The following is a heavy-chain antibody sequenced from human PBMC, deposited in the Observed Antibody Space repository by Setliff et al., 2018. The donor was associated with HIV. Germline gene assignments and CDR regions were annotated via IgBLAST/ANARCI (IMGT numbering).Heavy chain of an antibody. CDR3: SKEKFTFTVVRGVIDS. D-gene: IGHD3-10*01. Sequence: PGGSLRLSCAVSEVIVSNNYMSWVRQAPAKGLEWVANISPDGSATYYVDSVKGRFTIARDNAKNSVFLQMNSLRAEDTAFYYCSKEKFTFTVVRGVIDSWGQGTLVTVSS. J-gene: IGHJ4*02. CDR2: ISPDGSAT. CDR1: EVIVSNNY. V-gene: IGHV3-7*03.